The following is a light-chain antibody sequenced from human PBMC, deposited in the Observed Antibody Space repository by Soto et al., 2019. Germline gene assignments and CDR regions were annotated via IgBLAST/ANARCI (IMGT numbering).Light chain of an antibody. CDR3: QQYNNWPPWT. CDR2: GAS. Sequence: EIVMTQSPATLSLSPGERATLSCRASQSVSSNLAWYQQKPGQAPRLLIYGASTRGTGIPARFSGSGSGTEFTLTISSLQSEDFAVYYCQQYNNWPPWTFGQGNKVEIK. V-gene: IGKV3-15*01. J-gene: IGKJ1*01. CDR1: QSVSSN.